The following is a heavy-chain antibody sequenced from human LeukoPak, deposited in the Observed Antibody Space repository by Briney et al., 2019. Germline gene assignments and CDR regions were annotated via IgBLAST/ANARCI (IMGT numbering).Heavy chain of an antibody. Sequence: SETLSLTCTVSGGSVSSGSYYWSWIRQPPGKGLEWIGYIYYSGSTDYNPSLKSRVTISVDTSKNQSSLKLSSVTAADTAVYWCARDGVWLPGYWGQGTLVTVSS. CDR1: GGSVSSGSYY. V-gene: IGHV4-61*01. CDR2: IYYSGST. D-gene: IGHD5-18*01. CDR3: ARDGVWLPGY. J-gene: IGHJ4*02.